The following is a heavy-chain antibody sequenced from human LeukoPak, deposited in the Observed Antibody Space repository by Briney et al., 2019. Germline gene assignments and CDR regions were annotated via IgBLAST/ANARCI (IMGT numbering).Heavy chain of an antibody. Sequence: PGRSLRLSCAASGFTFSSYGMHWVRQAPGKGLEWVAVISYDGSNKYYTDSVKGRFTISRDNSKNTLYLQMNSLRAEDTAVYYCAKAEDIVVVPAAMGAFDIWGQGTMVTVSS. J-gene: IGHJ3*02. CDR2: ISYDGSNK. CDR3: AKAEDIVVVPAAMGAFDI. CDR1: GFTFSSYG. D-gene: IGHD2-2*01. V-gene: IGHV3-30*18.